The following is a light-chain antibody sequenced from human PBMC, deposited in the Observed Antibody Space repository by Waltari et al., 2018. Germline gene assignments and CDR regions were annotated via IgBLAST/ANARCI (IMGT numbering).Light chain of an antibody. V-gene: IGKV1-33*01. CDR3: QQYDNPPLT. Sequence: DIQMTQSPSSLSASVGDRVTITCQASKDISNYLNWYQQKPGKAPKLLIYDASNLKTGVPSRFSGSGSGTDFTFTISSLQPEDIATYYCQQYDNPPLTFGGGTKVEIK. J-gene: IGKJ4*01. CDR2: DAS. CDR1: KDISNY.